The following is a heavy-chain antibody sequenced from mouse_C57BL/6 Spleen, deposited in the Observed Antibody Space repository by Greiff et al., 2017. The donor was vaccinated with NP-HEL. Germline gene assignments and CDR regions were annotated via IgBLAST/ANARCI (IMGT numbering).Heavy chain of an antibody. V-gene: IGHV1-82*01. CDR1: GYAFSSSW. CDR2: IYPGDGDT. J-gene: IGHJ1*03. Sequence: QVQLQQSGPELVKPGASVKISCKASGYAFSSSWMNWVKQRPGKGLEWIGRIYPGDGDTNYNGKFKGKATLTADKSSSTAYMQLSSLTSEDSAVYFCARGGGDWYVDVWGTGTTVTVSS. CDR3: ARGGGDWYVDV.